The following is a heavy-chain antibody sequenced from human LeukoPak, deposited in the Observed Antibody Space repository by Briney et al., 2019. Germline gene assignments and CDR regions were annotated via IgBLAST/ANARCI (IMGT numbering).Heavy chain of an antibody. CDR3: VKNYNSSGSRNWHEP. CDR1: GYTFTGYY. V-gene: IGHV1-2*06. D-gene: IGHD3-10*01. J-gene: IGHJ5*02. Sequence: ASVKVSCKASGYTFTGYYMHRVREAPGQGLEWMGRFNPNSGGTNYAQKFQGRVTMTEDTSISTAYMELSRLRSDDTAVYYVVKNYNSSGSRNWHEPWGEGTLVTVSS. CDR2: FNPNSGGT.